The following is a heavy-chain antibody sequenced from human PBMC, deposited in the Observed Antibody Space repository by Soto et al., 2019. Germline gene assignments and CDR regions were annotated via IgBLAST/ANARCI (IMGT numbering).Heavy chain of an antibody. CDR3: TRGYGREGYSPPQY. Sequence: QVQLVQSGTELRMPGASAKVSCKASGYTFSNYYIHWVRQAPGQGLELMGIINPSTGGTSYTQKFQDRLTMTRDTSTSTIYMELRNLRSEDTARFYCTRGYGREGYSPPQYWGQGTLVIVSS. V-gene: IGHV1-46*01. CDR1: GYTFSNYY. CDR2: INPSTGGT. D-gene: IGHD2-21*01. J-gene: IGHJ4*02.